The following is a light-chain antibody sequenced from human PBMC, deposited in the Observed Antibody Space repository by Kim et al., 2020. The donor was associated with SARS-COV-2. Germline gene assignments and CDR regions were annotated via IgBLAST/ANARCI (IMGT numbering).Light chain of an antibody. CDR3: QQYYSSPLT. J-gene: IGKJ4*01. V-gene: IGKV4-1*01. CDR1: QSVLSISNNTNY. Sequence: ATINCKSSQSVLSISNNTNYLAWYQQKPGQPPKLLISWASTRESGVPDRFSGSGSGADFTLTISSLQAEDVAVYYCQQYYSSPLTFGGGTKVDIK. CDR2: WAS.